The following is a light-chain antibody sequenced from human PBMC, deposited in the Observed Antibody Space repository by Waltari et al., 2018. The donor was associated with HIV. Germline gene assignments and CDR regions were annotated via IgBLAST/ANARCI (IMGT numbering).Light chain of an antibody. CDR3: HQYASFSGT. V-gene: IGKV1-5*03. Sequence: DIRLPQSPSTLSASAGARVAITCRAGQNVGSFLAWYQQKPGKPPKLLIFQASILEGGVPSRFSGSVSGSDFTLTINGLQSDDFATYYCHQYASFSGTFGQGTKVEL. CDR2: QAS. CDR1: QNVGSF. J-gene: IGKJ2*01.